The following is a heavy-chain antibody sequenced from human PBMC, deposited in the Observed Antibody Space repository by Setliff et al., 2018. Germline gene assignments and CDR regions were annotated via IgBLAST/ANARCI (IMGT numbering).Heavy chain of an antibody. D-gene: IGHD6-13*01. Sequence: PSETLSLTCTVSGGSISSSRHCWGWIRQPPGKGLEWIGTIYYSGSTYYNPSLKSRVTISVDTSKNQFSLKLSSVTAADTAVYYCARAAGYSSSWYHYYYGMDVWGQGTTVTVSS. CDR3: ARAAGYSSSWYHYYYGMDV. V-gene: IGHV4-39*01. J-gene: IGHJ6*02. CDR2: IYYSGST. CDR1: GGSISSSRHC.